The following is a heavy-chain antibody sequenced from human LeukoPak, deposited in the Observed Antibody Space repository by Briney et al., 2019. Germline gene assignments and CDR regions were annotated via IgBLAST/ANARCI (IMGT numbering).Heavy chain of an antibody. CDR3: AKDTGQWPVRTFDY. CDR2: ISYDGNNK. V-gene: IGHV3-30-3*01. Sequence: GGSLRLSCAASGFTFSSYAMHWVRQAPGKGLEWVAVISYDGNNKYYADSVKGRFTISRDNSKNTLYLQMNSLRAEDTAVYYCAKDTGQWPVRTFDYWGQGTLVTVSS. J-gene: IGHJ4*02. D-gene: IGHD6-19*01. CDR1: GFTFSSYA.